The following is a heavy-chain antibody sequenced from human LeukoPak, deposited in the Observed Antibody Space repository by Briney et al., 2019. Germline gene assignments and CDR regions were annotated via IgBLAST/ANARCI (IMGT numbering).Heavy chain of an antibody. J-gene: IGHJ4*02. CDR3: TRYLYTGSYRAFDY. V-gene: IGHV3-72*01. D-gene: IGHD1-26*01. Sequence: GGSLRLSCAASGFTFSDHYMDWVRQAPGKGLEWVGRTRNKANSFTTEYAAPVKGRFTISRDDSKHSLSLQMNSLKTEDTAVYYCTRYLYTGSYRAFDYWGQGILVTVSS. CDR1: GFTFSDHY. CDR2: TRNKANSFTT.